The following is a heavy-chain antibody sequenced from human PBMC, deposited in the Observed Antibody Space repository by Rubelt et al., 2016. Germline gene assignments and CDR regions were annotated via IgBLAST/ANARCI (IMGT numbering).Heavy chain of an antibody. Sequence: QVQLVQSGAEVKKPGSSVKVSCKASGGTFSSYAISWVRQAPGQGLEWMGRIIPILGIANYAQKFQGRVTITADKSTSTACVEPSSLASEDTAVYYCASSLPYLFGMADRDYYYYYGMDVWGQGTTVTVSS. CDR3: ASSLPYLFGMADRDYYYYYGMDV. V-gene: IGHV1-69*04. CDR2: IIPILGIA. D-gene: IGHD3-3*01. J-gene: IGHJ6*02. CDR1: GGTFSSYA.